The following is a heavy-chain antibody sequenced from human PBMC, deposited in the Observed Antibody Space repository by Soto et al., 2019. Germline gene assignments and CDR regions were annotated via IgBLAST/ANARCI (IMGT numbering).Heavy chain of an antibody. CDR3: VKVIFLSGWAGFDY. V-gene: IGHV3-9*01. D-gene: IGHD6-19*01. Sequence: EVQLVESGGGLVQPDRSLRLSCAASGFTFDDYAMHWVRQAPGKGLEWVSGISWNSGSIGYAVSVKGRFTISRDNSKNSLFLKMNCLRAEDAALYYCVKVIFLSGWAGFDYWGQGTLVTFSS. J-gene: IGHJ4*02. CDR1: GFTFDDYA. CDR2: ISWNSGSI.